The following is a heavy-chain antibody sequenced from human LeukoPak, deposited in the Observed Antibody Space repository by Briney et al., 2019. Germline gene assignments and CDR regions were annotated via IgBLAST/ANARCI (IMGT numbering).Heavy chain of an antibody. J-gene: IGHJ4*02. CDR2: ISSSSSYI. CDR1: GFTFSSYS. Sequence: SGGSLRLSCAASGFTFSSYSMNWVRQAPGKGLEWVSSISSSSSYIYYADSVKGRFTISRDNAKNSLYLQMNSLRAEDTAVYYCARDLPQYYYDSSGKDFDYWGQGTLVTVSS. D-gene: IGHD3-22*01. CDR3: ARDLPQYYYDSSGKDFDY. V-gene: IGHV3-21*01.